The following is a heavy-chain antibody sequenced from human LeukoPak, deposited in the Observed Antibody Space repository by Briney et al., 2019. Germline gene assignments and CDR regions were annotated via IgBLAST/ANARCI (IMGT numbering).Heavy chain of an antibody. V-gene: IGHV4-34*01. J-gene: IGHJ4*02. CDR1: GGSFSGYY. CDR2: INHSGST. Sequence: SETLSLTCAVYGGSFSGYYWSWIRQPPGKGLEWIGEINHSGSTNYNPSLKSRVAISVDTSKNRFSLKLSSVTAADTAVYYCRGRYCSGGSCYEYWGQGTLVTVSS. D-gene: IGHD2-15*01. CDR3: RGRYCSGGSCYEY.